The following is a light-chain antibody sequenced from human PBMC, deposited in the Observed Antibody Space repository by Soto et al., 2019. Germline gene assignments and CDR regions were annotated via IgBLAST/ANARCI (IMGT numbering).Light chain of an antibody. J-gene: IGKJ1*01. CDR2: GAS. CDR1: QSVSSSY. CDR3: QQYGSSPGT. Sequence: EFVLTQTPTTLSLSPGERATLSCRASQSVSSSYLAWYQQKPGQAPRLLIYGASSRATGIPDRFSGSGSGTDLTLTISRLEPEDFAVYYCQQYGSSPGTFGQGTKVDNK. V-gene: IGKV3-20*01.